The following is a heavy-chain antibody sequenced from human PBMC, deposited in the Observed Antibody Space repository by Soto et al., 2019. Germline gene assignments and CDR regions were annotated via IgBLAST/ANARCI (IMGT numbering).Heavy chain of an antibody. J-gene: IGHJ6*02. CDR1: GFTFSSYS. D-gene: IGHD5-12*01. Sequence: GGSLRLSCAASGFTFSSYSMNWVRQAPGKGLEWVSSISSSSSYIYYADSVKGRFTISRDNAKNSLYLQMNSLRAEDTAVYYCAGALYSGYDAGYYYYYYGMDVWGQVTTVTVSS. CDR3: AGALYSGYDAGYYYYYYGMDV. CDR2: ISSSSSYI. V-gene: IGHV3-21*01.